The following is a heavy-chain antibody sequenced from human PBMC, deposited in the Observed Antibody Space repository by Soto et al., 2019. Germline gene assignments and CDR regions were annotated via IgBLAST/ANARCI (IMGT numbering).Heavy chain of an antibody. CDR1: GGAFGRYP. J-gene: IGHJ4*02. Sequence: QVQLEQSGPEVKRPGTSVKVSCKASGGAFGRYPVSWVRQAPGQGLEWIGGVIPVFNTSNYSLKFQGRVAISADESTSTVFMELRSLRSEDTALYYCARGDEMTAVTIFEYWGQGTLVTVSS. CDR3: ARGDEMTAVTIFEY. D-gene: IGHD4-17*01. CDR2: VIPVFNTS. V-gene: IGHV1-69*01.